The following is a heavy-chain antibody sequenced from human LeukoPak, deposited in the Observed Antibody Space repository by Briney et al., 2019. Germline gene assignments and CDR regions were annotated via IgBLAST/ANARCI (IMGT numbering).Heavy chain of an antibody. CDR2: ISLGXT. Sequence: SETLSLTCSLSGDTLSTYYWNWIRQTPGRGXEXXGHISLGXTEYNPSLKSRVTXSVDTSKNEFYLRLTSVTAADTALYFCARDKRHSYGKYFDPWSQGTLVSVSS. CDR1: GDTLSTYY. CDR3: ARDKRHSYGKYFDP. V-gene: IGHV4-59*12. D-gene: IGHD5-18*01. J-gene: IGHJ4*02.